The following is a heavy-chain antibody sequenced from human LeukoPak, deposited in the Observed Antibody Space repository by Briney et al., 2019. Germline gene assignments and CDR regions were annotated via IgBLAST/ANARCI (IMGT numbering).Heavy chain of an antibody. J-gene: IGHJ4*02. CDR2: IYYSGST. Sequence: SETLSLTCTVPGDSISSRSYFWSWIRQPPGKGLEWIGYIYYSGSTNYNPSLKSRVTISVDTSKNQFSLKLSSVTAADTAVYYCARLQFPNYYDSSGFDYWGQGTLVTVSS. CDR1: GDSISSRSYF. V-gene: IGHV4-61*01. CDR3: ARLQFPNYYDSSGFDY. D-gene: IGHD3-22*01.